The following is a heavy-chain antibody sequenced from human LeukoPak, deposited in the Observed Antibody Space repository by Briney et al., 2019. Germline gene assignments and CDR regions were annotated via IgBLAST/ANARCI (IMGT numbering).Heavy chain of an antibody. CDR2: IYYSGST. J-gene: IGHJ4*02. D-gene: IGHD3-9*01. CDR3: ARAADILTGLLFDY. CDR1: GGSISSSSYY. Sequence: PSETLSLTCTVSGGSISSSSYYWGWIRQPPGKGLEWIGSIYYSGSTYYNPSLKSRVTISVDTSKNQFSLKLSSVTAADTAVYYCARAADILTGLLFDYWGQGTLVTVSS. V-gene: IGHV4-39*07.